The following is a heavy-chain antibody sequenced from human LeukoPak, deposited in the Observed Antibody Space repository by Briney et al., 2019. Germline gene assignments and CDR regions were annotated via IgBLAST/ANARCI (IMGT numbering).Heavy chain of an antibody. J-gene: IGHJ4*02. Sequence: SETLSLTCTVSGGSISISSHYWVWIRQPPGKGLEWIGSIYYSGSTYYNPSLKSRVTISVDMSRNQFSLRLSSVTAADTAVYYCAGGHSSSWYRFFDYWGQGTLVTVSS. CDR1: GGSISISSHY. V-gene: IGHV4-39*07. CDR3: AGGHSSSWYRFFDY. CDR2: IYYSGST. D-gene: IGHD6-13*01.